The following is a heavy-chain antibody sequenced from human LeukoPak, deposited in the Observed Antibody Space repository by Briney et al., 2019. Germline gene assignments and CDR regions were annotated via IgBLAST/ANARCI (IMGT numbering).Heavy chain of an antibody. CDR2: IRYDGSNK. J-gene: IGHJ4*02. D-gene: IGHD2-8*01. CDR3: AKLYCTNGVCYTGPYFDY. CDR1: GFTFSSYG. V-gene: IGHV3-30*02. Sequence: TGGSLRLSCAASGFTFSSYGMHWVRQAPGKGLEWAAFIRYDGSNKYYADSVKGRFTISRDNSKNTLYLQMNSLRAEDTAVYYCAKLYCTNGVCYTGPYFDYWGQGTLVTVSS.